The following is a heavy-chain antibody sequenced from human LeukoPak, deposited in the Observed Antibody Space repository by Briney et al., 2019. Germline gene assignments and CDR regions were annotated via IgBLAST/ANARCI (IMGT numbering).Heavy chain of an antibody. D-gene: IGHD3-22*01. V-gene: IGHV4-39*01. CDR2: IYYSGST. Sequence: SETLSLTCTVSGGSISSSSYFWGWIRQPPGKGLEWIGSIYYSGSTYYNPSLKSRVTISVDTSKNQFSLKLSSVTAADTAVYYCARTTDSSGYYYRGPGLRSTNYFDYWGQGTLVTVSS. J-gene: IGHJ4*02. CDR1: GGSISSSSYF. CDR3: ARTTDSSGYYYRGPGLRSTNYFDY.